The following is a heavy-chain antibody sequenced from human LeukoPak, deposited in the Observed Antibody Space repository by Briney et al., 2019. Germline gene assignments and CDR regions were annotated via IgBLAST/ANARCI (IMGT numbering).Heavy chain of an antibody. CDR3: RGYDSSGSWLFDY. D-gene: IGHD3-22*01. CDR1: GGSVSSSSYY. Sequence: SETPSLTCTVSGGSVSSSSYYWSWTRQPPGKGLEWIGSISYSGSTYYNPSLKSRVTMSVDTSKNQFSLKLSSVTAADTALYYCRGYDSSGSWLFDYWGQGTRVAVSS. V-gene: IGHV4-39*05. J-gene: IGHJ4*02. CDR2: ISYSGST.